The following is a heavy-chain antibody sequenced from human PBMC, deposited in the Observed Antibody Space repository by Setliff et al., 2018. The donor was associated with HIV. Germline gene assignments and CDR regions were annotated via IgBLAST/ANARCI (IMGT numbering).Heavy chain of an antibody. Sequence: ASVKVSCKASGYTFPSFYVHWVRQAPGQGLEWMGIINPTSGNTTYAQNFQGRVTLTRDTSTSTVYMVLSRLKSEDTAVYYCAREREGGQYSRSAVGGYYYYYMDVWGKGTTVTVSS. CDR2: INPTSGNT. CDR1: GYTFPSFY. J-gene: IGHJ6*03. D-gene: IGHD6-6*01. V-gene: IGHV1-46*01. CDR3: AREREGGQYSRSAVGGYYYYYMDV.